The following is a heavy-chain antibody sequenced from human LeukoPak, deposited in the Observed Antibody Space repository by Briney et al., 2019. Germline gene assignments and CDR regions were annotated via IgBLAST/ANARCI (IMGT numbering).Heavy chain of an antibody. Sequence: SETLSLTCTVSGGSISSYYWSWIRQPPGKGLEWIGYVYYSGSTNYNPSLKSRVTISVDTSKNQFSLKLSSVTAADTAVYYCARYCGGDCPDAFGIWGQGTMVTVSS. D-gene: IGHD2-21*02. CDR3: ARYCGGDCPDAFGI. CDR2: VYYSGST. CDR1: GGSISSYY. J-gene: IGHJ3*02. V-gene: IGHV4-59*01.